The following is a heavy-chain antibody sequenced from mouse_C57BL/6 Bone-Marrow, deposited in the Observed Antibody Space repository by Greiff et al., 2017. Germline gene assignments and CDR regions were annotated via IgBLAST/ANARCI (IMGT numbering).Heavy chain of an antibody. CDR1: GYTFTDYY. Sequence: EVQLQQSGPVLVKPGASVKMSCKASGYTFTDYYMNWVKQSHGKSLEWIGVINPYNGGTSYTQKFKGKATLTVDKSSSTAYMELNSLTSEDSAVYYCARRGYRYFDVWGTGTTVTVSS. CDR3: ARRGYRYFDV. V-gene: IGHV1-19*01. CDR2: INPYNGGT. J-gene: IGHJ1*03.